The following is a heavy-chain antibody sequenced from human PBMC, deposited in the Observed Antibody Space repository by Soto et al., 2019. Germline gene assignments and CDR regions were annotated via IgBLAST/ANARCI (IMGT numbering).Heavy chain of an antibody. J-gene: IGHJ4*02. CDR1: GFTFSSYG. CDR2: IWYDGSNK. V-gene: IGHV3-33*01. Sequence: QVQLVESGGGVVQPGRSLRLSCAASGFTFSSYGMHWVRQAPGKGLEWVAVIWYDGSNKYYADSVKGRFTISRDNSKNTLYLQMNSLRAEDTAVYSCARDSTRDGDLDYWGQGTLVTVSS. D-gene: IGHD4-17*01. CDR3: ARDSTRDGDLDY.